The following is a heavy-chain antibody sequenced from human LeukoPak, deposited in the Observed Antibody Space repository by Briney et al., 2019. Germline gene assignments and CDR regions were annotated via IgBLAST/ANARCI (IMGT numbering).Heavy chain of an antibody. J-gene: IGHJ4*02. D-gene: IGHD1-26*01. Sequence: GGSLRLSCAASGFTFGSYSMNWVRQAPGKGLEWVGRIKSKTDGGTTDYAAPVKGRFTLSRDDSKNTLYLQMNSLKTEDTAVYYCTTRGGSFSIFDYWGQGTLVTVSS. CDR2: IKSKTDGGTT. V-gene: IGHV3-15*01. CDR3: TTRGGSFSIFDY. CDR1: GFTFGSYS.